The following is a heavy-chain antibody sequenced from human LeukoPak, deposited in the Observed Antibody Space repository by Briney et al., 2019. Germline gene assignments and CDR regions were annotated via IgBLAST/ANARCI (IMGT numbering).Heavy chain of an antibody. CDR3: ARDPIPCTNGVCRIPETGYGMDV. J-gene: IGHJ6*02. D-gene: IGHD2-8*01. V-gene: IGHV1-46*01. CDR2: INPSGGST. Sequence: ASVKVSCKASGYTFTSYYMHWVRQAPGQGLEWMGIINPSGGSTSYAQKFQGRVTMTRDTSTSTVYMELSRLRSDDTAVYYCARDPIPCTNGVCRIPETGYGMDVWGQGTTVTVSS. CDR1: GYTFTSYY.